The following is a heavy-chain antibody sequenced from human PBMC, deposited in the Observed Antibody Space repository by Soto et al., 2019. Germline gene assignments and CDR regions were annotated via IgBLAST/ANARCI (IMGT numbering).Heavy chain of an antibody. CDR3: ARSAGGRYLDWLPADYYRMDV. V-gene: IGHV3-33*01. J-gene: IGHJ6*02. D-gene: IGHD3-9*01. Sequence: QVQLVESGGGVVQPGRSLRLSCAASGFTFSSYGMHWVRQAPGKGLEWVAVIWYDGSNKYYADSVKGRFTISRDNSKNALYLQINSLRAEDAAVYYRARSAGGRYLDWLPADYYRMDVWGQGTTVTVSS. CDR1: GFTFSSYG. CDR2: IWYDGSNK.